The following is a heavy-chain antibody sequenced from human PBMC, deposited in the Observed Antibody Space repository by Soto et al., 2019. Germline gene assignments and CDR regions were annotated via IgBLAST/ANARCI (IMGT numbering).Heavy chain of an antibody. J-gene: IGHJ4*02. CDR1: GGTFSSYA. CDR3: AYCSGGSCYSGVPYYFDY. D-gene: IGHD2-15*01. Sequence: SVKVSCKASGGTFSSYAISWVRQAPGQGLEWMGGIIPIFGTANYAQKFQGRVTITADESTSTAYMELSSLRSEDTAVYYCAYCSGGSCYSGVPYYFDYWGRGTPVTVSS. V-gene: IGHV1-69*13. CDR2: IIPIFGTA.